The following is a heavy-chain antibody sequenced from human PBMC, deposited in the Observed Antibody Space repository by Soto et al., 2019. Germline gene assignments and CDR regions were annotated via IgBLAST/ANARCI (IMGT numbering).Heavy chain of an antibody. CDR3: ARSRRYNYGMDV. J-gene: IGHJ6*02. V-gene: IGHV4-34*01. CDR2: INHSGST. Sequence: KTSETLSLTCAVYGGSFSGYYWSWIRQPPGKGLEWIGEINHSGSTNYNPSLKSRVTISVDTSKSQFSLKLSSVTAADTAVYYCARSRRYNYGMDVWGQGTTVTVSS. CDR1: GGSFSGYY.